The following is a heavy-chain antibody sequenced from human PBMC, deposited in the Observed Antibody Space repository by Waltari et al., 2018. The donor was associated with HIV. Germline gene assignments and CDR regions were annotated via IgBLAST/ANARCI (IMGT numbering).Heavy chain of an antibody. CDR3: ARNNFDSSGYYSDKSLGS. Sequence: QVQLMESGGGVVQPGRSRRLSCAASGFTFSHYEMHWVRQAPGKGLEWLAVILHDGHKEYYADSVKGRFTISRDNSNNTLFLQMNSLRHEDTAIYYCARNNFDSSGYYSDKSLGSWGPGTLVTVSS. CDR2: ILHDGHKE. V-gene: IGHV3-30*04. CDR1: GFTFSHYE. J-gene: IGHJ5*02. D-gene: IGHD3-22*01.